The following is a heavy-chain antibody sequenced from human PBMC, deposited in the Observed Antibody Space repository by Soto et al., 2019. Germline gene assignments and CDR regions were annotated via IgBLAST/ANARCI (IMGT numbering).Heavy chain of an antibody. J-gene: IGHJ6*02. CDR2: IYTSGST. V-gene: IGHV4-4*07. CDR1: GGSISSYY. Sequence: SETLSLTCTVSGGSISSYYWSWIRQPAGKGLEWIGRIYTSGSTNYNPSLKSRVTMSVDTSKNQFSLKLSSVTAADTAVYYCARVTAAAGWGYYYYYGMDVWGQGTTVTVSS. D-gene: IGHD6-13*01. CDR3: ARVTAAAGWGYYYYYGMDV.